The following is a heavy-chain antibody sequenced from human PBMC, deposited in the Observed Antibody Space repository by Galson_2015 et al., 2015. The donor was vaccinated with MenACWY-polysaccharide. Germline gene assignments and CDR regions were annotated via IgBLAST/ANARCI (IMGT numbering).Heavy chain of an antibody. V-gene: IGHV5-51*01. CDR2: IWPGDSET. Sequence: QSGAEVKKPGESLKISCKGSGYTFTNYWIGWVRQVPGKGLEWMGIIWPGDSETIYSPSFQGQVTISADKSITTAYLQWSSLKTSDTAMFYCARRGNDYDSNLGRGWYFDLWGRGTLVTVSS. CDR1: GYTFTNYW. J-gene: IGHJ2*01. D-gene: IGHD3-22*01. CDR3: ARRGNDYDSNLGRGWYFDL.